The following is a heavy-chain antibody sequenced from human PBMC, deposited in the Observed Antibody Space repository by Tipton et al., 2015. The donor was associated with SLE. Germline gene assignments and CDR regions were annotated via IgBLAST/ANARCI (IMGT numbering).Heavy chain of an antibody. Sequence: SLRLSCAASGFTFDSYGMHWVCQAPGKGLEWVAFIRYDVSNIYYADSVMGRFTISRDNSKNKLYLQMNSLRAEDTAMYFCAKAAVGYGDYDYYFDYWGQGTLVSVSS. J-gene: IGHJ4*02. D-gene: IGHD4-17*01. CDR3: AKAAVGYGDYDYYFDY. CDR1: GFTFDSYG. V-gene: IGHV3-30*02. CDR2: IRYDVSNI.